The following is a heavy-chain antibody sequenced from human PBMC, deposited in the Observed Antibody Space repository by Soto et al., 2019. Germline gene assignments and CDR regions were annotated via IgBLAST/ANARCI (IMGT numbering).Heavy chain of an antibody. CDR2: INHSGST. CDR1: GGSFSGYY. V-gene: IGHV4-34*01. CDR3: ARGVVVVAATTFPYYYYYMDV. Sequence: PSETXSLTCAVYGGSFSGYYWSWIRQPPGKRLEWIGEINHSGSTNYNPSLKSRVTISVDTSKNQFSLKLSSVTAADTAVYYCARGVVVVAATTFPYYYYYMDVWGKGNPGHRLL. J-gene: IGHJ6*03. D-gene: IGHD2-15*01.